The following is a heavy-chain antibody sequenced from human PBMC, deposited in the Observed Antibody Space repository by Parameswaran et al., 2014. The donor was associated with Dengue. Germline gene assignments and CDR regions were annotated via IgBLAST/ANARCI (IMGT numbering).Heavy chain of an antibody. D-gene: IGHD5-12*01. CDR2: ISYDGSNK. V-gene: IGHV3-30*18. Sequence: VRQMPGKGLEWVAVISYDGSNKDYADSVKGRFTISRDNYKNMVYVQMNSLRAEDTAVYYCAKEDSAYEGFDYWGQGTLVTVSS. CDR3: AKEDSAYEGFDY. J-gene: IGHJ4*02.